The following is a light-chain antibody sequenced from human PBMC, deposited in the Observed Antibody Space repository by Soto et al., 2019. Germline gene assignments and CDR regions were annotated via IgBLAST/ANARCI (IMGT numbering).Light chain of an antibody. CDR2: DNN. CDR1: SSNIGNNY. CDR3: GTWDSSLSVGV. Sequence: QSVLTQPPSVSAAPGQKVTISCSGSSSNIGNNYVSWYQQLPGTAPKLLIYDNNKRPSGIPDRFSGSKSGTSATLGITGPQTGDEADYYCGTWDSSLSVGVFGGGTKVTVL. J-gene: IGLJ2*01. V-gene: IGLV1-51*01.